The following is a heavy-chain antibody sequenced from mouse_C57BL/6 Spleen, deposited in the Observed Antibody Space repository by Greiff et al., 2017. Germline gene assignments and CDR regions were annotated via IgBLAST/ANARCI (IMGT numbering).Heavy chain of an antibody. CDR3: ARRGGSGTGYFDV. Sequence: QVQLQPSGAELVRPGTSVKMSCKASGYTFTNYWIGWAKQRPGHGLEWIGDIYPGGGSTNYNEKFKGKATLTADKSSSTAYMQFSSLTSEDSAIYYCARRGGSGTGYFDVWGTGTTVTVSS. CDR1: GYTFTNYW. D-gene: IGHD4-1*01. CDR2: IYPGGGST. V-gene: IGHV1-63*01. J-gene: IGHJ1*03.